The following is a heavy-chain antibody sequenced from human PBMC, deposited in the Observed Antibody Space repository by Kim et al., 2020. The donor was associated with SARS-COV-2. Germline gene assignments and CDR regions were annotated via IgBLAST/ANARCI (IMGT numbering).Heavy chain of an antibody. J-gene: IGHJ4*02. CDR3: ARDPSYGNDFDY. Sequence: YYADSVKGRFTISRDNAKNSLYLQMNSLRAEDTAVYYCARDPSYGNDFDYWGQGTLVTVSS. D-gene: IGHD5-18*01. V-gene: IGHV3-11*01.